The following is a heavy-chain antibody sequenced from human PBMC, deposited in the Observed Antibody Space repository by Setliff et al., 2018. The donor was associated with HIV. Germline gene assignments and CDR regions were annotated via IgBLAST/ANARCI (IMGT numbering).Heavy chain of an antibody. J-gene: IGHJ5*02. D-gene: IGHD2-15*01. CDR3: ARAPLSGGSIGWFDP. Sequence: SETLSLTCTVSGDSISHYYWSWVLQPPGKGLEWMGYIYTTGSTNYNPSLKSRVTMSVDTSKNQVYLRLTSVTAADTAVYFCARAPLSGGSIGWFDPWGQGTLVTVST. V-gene: IGHV4-4*09. CDR1: GDSISHYY. CDR2: IYTTGST.